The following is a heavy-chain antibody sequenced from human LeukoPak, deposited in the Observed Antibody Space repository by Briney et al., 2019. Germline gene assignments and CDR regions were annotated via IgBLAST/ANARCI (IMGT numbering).Heavy chain of an antibody. D-gene: IGHD5-18*01. CDR1: GFTFRSYA. CDR2: ITYNSGTI. CDR3: ARDSGYSYADDY. Sequence: GGSLRLSCAASGFTFRSYAMQWVRQAPGKGLEWVSYITYNSGTIFYADSVKGRFTISRDNAKDSLYLQMSSMRDEDTAVYYCARDSGYSYADDYWGQGTLVTVSS. V-gene: IGHV3-48*02. J-gene: IGHJ4*02.